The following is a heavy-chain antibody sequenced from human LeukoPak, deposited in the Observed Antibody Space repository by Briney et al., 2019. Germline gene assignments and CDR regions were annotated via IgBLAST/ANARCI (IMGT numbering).Heavy chain of an antibody. CDR1: GFTVSSNY. Sequence: GGSLRLSCAASGFTVSSNYMSWVRQAPGKGLEWVSVIYSGGSTYYADSVKGRFTISRDNSKNTLYLQMNSLRAEDTAVYYCARDLAAAGTGHWFDPWGQGTLVTVSS. D-gene: IGHD6-13*01. CDR3: ARDLAAAGTGHWFDP. V-gene: IGHV3-66*01. J-gene: IGHJ5*02. CDR2: IYSGGST.